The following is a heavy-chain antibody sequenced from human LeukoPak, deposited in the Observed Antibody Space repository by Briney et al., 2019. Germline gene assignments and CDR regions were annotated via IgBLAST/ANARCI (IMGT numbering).Heavy chain of an antibody. V-gene: IGHV1-18*01. CDR2: ISAYNGNT. Sequence: ASVKVSCKASGNTFTSYAITWVRQAPGQGLEWMGWISAYNGNTNYAQKLQGRVTMTTDTSTSTAYMELRSLRSDDTAVYYCARDHGSYSPIDYWGQGTLVTVSP. D-gene: IGHD1-26*01. J-gene: IGHJ4*02. CDR3: ARDHGSYSPIDY. CDR1: GNTFTSYA.